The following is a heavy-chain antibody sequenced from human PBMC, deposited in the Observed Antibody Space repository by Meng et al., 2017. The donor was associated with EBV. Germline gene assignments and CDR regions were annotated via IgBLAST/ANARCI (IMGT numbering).Heavy chain of an antibody. D-gene: IGHD2-21*01. CDR2: INVGVGYT. CDR3: VRGPPVGVPGPGDY. CDR1: EYACTSDI. Sequence: GQHGQSGAEVETPGAFGKVSCQASEYACTSDILHWVREAPGQRLEWMGWINVGVGYTKYSQKFQGRVTISSDTSATPGYLGLSSLRMEDTAVYYCVRGPPVGVPGPGDYWGQGTLVTVSS. J-gene: IGHJ4*02. V-gene: IGHV1-3*01.